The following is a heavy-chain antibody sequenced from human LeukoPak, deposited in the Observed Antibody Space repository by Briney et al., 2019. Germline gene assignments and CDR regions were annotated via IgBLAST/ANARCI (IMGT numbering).Heavy chain of an antibody. D-gene: IGHD3-3*01. CDR1: GYSISSGYY. CDR2: IYHSGST. J-gene: IGHJ4*02. Sequence: PSETLSLTCAVSGYSISSGYYWGWIRQPPGKGLEWIGSIYHSGSTYYNPSLKSRVTISVDTSKNQFSLKLSSVTAADTAVYYCASQGQTYYDFWSSYQFDYWGQGTLVTVSS. V-gene: IGHV4-38-2*01. CDR3: ASQGQTYYDFWSSYQFDY.